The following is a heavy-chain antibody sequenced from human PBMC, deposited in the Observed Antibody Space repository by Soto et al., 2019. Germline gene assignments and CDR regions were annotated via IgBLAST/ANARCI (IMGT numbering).Heavy chain of an antibody. CDR2: VHHSGNT. J-gene: IGHJ5*02. D-gene: IGHD6-13*01. CDR3: ARERSASSWYEGWFDP. V-gene: IGHV4-30-2*01. Sequence: QLQLQESGSGLVKPSQTLSLTCAVSGGSISSGGDSWSWIRQPPGKGLEWIGYVHHSGNTYYNPSLNSRVTISVDRSKIQFSLRLTSVTAADTAVYYCARERSASSWYEGWFDPWGQGILVTVSS. CDR1: GGSISSGGDS.